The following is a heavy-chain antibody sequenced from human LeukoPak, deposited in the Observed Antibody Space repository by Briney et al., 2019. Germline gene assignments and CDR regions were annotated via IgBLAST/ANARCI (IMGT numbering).Heavy chain of an antibody. J-gene: IGHJ4*02. Sequence: SETLSLTCTVSGGSISSYYWSWIRPPAGKGLEWIGRIYTSGSTNYNPSLKSRVTMSVDTSKNQFSLKLSSVTAADTAVYYCAREDLEWLLYYFDYWGQGTLVTVSS. CDR1: GGSISSYY. D-gene: IGHD3-3*01. CDR3: AREDLEWLLYYFDY. V-gene: IGHV4-4*07. CDR2: IYTSGST.